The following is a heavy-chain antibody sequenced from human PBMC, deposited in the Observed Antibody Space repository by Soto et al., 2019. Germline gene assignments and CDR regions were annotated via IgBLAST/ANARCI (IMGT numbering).Heavy chain of an antibody. Sequence: QVHLVQSGAEVKKPGASVKVSCKGAGYDFTTYGITWVRQAPGQGLEWMGWISAHNGNTNYAQKLQGRVTVTRDTSTSTAYMELRSLRSDDTAVYYCARGRYGDYWGQGALVTVSS. CDR1: GYDFTTYG. CDR3: ARGRYGDY. CDR2: ISAHNGNT. D-gene: IGHD1-1*01. V-gene: IGHV1-18*01. J-gene: IGHJ4*02.